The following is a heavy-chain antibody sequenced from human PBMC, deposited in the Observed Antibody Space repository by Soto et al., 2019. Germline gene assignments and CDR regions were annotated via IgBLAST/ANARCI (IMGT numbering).Heavy chain of an antibody. CDR2: IDGSSATT. V-gene: IGHV3-23*01. J-gene: IGHJ6*02. Sequence: GGSLRLSCAASGFTFSDYAMSWARQAPGKGLEWVSAIDGSSATTNYADSVKGRFTISRDNSKNTLFLRMSGLRAEDTAVYYCARDRRPSIYSGLAVWGQGTTVTVSS. CDR3: ARDRRPSIYSGLAV. CDR1: GFTFSDYA. D-gene: IGHD2-2*01.